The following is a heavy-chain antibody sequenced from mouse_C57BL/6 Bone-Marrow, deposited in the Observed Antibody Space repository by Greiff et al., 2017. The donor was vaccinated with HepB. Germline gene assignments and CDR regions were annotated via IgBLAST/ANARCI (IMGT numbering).Heavy chain of an antibody. Sequence: QVHVKQPGAELVKPGASVKVSCKASGYTFTSYWMHWVKQRPGQGLEWIGRIHPSDSDTNYNQKFKGKATLTVDKSSSTAYMQLSSLTSEDSAVYYCAIPIYYDYGGGFDYWGQGTTLTVSS. J-gene: IGHJ2*01. CDR2: IHPSDSDT. CDR3: AIPIYYDYGGGFDY. V-gene: IGHV1-74*01. CDR1: GYTFTSYW. D-gene: IGHD2-4*01.